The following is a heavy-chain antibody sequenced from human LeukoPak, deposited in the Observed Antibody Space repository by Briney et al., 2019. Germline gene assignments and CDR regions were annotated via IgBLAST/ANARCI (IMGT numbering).Heavy chain of an antibody. CDR3: TRDDYDGVGTTYPSI. CDR1: GASISSHY. J-gene: IGHJ3*02. Sequence: SSETPSLTCTVSGASISSHYWSFIRQPPGKGLEWLGYIYYSGTTYYNPSLNSRVSMSVDPSKSHFSLTLTSVTAADTAVYFCTRDDYDGVGTTYPSIWGQGTMVTVSS. CDR2: IYYSGTT. D-gene: IGHD4-23*01. V-gene: IGHV4-59*11.